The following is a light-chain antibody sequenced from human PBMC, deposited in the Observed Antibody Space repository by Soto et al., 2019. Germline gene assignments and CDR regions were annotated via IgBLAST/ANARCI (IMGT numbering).Light chain of an antibody. Sequence: DIQMTQSPSSLSASVGDKVTITCRASQSISSYLNWYQQKPGKAPKVMVYAASSLQSGVPSRFSGSRSGTDFTLTINSLQPEDFATYYCQQGFSTPLTFGGGTKVEIK. CDR2: AAS. J-gene: IGKJ4*01. V-gene: IGKV1-39*01. CDR1: QSISSY. CDR3: QQGFSTPLT.